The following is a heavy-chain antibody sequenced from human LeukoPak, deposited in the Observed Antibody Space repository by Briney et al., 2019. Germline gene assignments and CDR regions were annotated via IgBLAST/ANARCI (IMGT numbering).Heavy chain of an antibody. CDR1: GGSFSGYY. V-gene: IGHV4-34*01. CDR3: ARGNFLYVWGSHRAFDI. CDR2: INHSGSN. J-gene: IGHJ3*02. Sequence: SETLSLTCAVYGGSFSGYYWSWIRQPPGKGLEWIGEINHSGSNNYNPSLTSRVTISVDTSKNQFSLKLSSVTAADTAVYYCARGNFLYVWGSHRAFDIWGQGTMVTVSS. D-gene: IGHD3-16*01.